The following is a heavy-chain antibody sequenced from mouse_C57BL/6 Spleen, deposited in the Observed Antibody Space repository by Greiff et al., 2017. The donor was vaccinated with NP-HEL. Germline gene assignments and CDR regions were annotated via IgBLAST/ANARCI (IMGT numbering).Heavy chain of an antibody. Sequence: VHVKQSGPELVKPGASVKISCKASGYSFTGYYMNWVKQSPEKSLEWIGEINPSTGGTTYNQKFKAKATLTVDKSSSTAYMQLKSLTSEDSAVYYCARPLYYGSSFFDYWGQGTTLTVSS. D-gene: IGHD1-1*01. J-gene: IGHJ2*01. CDR2: INPSTGGT. CDR1: GYSFTGYY. V-gene: IGHV1-42*01. CDR3: ARPLYYGSSFFDY.